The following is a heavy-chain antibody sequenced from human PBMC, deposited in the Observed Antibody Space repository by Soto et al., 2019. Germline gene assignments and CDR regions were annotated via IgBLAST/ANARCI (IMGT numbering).Heavy chain of an antibody. CDR2: ISGRGDST. V-gene: IGHV3-23*01. CDR3: AKEAPVRTLLAATYWHFDY. D-gene: IGHD6-25*01. CDR1: GFTFSSYA. J-gene: IGHJ4*02. Sequence: EVQLLESGGGLVQPGGSLRLSCAASGFTFSSYAMTWVRQGPGKGLECVSGISGRGDSTYQADSVKGRFTISRDNSKNTLYLQMNSLRVEDTAIYYCAKEAPVRTLLAATYWHFDYWGQGALVTVSS.